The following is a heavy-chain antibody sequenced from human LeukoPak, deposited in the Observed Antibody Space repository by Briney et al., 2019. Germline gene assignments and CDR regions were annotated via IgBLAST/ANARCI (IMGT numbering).Heavy chain of an antibody. CDR3: ARPHCSGGSCYEVDY. D-gene: IGHD2-15*01. CDR1: GYTFTSYG. J-gene: IGHJ4*02. Sequence: ASVKVSCKASGYTFTSYGISWVRQAPGQGLEWMEWINVYNGNTNYGQNLQGRVTMTTDTSTSTAYMELRSLRSDDTAVYYCARPHCSGGSCYEVDYWGQGTLVIVSS. CDR2: INVYNGNT. V-gene: IGHV1-18*01.